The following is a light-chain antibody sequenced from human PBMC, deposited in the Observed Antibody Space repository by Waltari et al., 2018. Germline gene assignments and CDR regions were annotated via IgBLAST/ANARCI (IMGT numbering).Light chain of an antibody. CDR1: ESLVHYDGKTY. CDR2: KIS. V-gene: IGKV2-24*01. Sequence: DVVMTQTPLSSSVALGQPASISCRSSESLVHYDGKTYLNWLHQRPGQPPRLLIYKISNRCAGVPDRISGSGAGTDFTLEISRVEAEDVGIYYCMQSSQTPHTFGQGTKLEV. CDR3: MQSSQTPHT. J-gene: IGKJ2*01.